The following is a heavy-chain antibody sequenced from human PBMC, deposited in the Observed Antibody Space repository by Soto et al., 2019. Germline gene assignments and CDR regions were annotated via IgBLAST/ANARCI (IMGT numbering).Heavy chain of an antibody. CDR3: ARGPSSSSWYEYCYYYYGMDV. J-gene: IGHJ6*02. D-gene: IGHD6-13*01. V-gene: IGHV1-18*04. CDR1: GYTFTSYG. Sequence: GASVKVSCKASGYTFTSYGISWVRQAPGQGLEWMGWISAYNGNTNYAQKLQGRVTMTTDTSTSTAYMELRSLRSDDTAVYYCARGPSSSSWYEYCYYYYGMDVWGQGTTVTVSS. CDR2: ISAYNGNT.